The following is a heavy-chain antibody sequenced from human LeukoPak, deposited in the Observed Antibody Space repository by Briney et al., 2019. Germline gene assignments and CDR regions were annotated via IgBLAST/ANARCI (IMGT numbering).Heavy chain of an antibody. CDR2: ITSSSSII. V-gene: IGHV3-48*02. J-gene: IGHJ4*02. CDR3: ARYYYGSLDY. D-gene: IGHD3-10*01. CDR1: GFTFSSYT. Sequence: GGSLRLSCAASGFTFSSYTMNWVRQAPGKGLEWISYITSSSSIISYADSVKGRFTISRDKARNSLYLQMNSLRDEDTAVYYCARYYYGSLDYWGQGTLVTVSS.